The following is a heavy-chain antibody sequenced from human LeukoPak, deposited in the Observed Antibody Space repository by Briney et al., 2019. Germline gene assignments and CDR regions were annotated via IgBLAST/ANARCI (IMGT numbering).Heavy chain of an antibody. J-gene: IGHJ3*02. CDR2: IYHSGST. CDR1: GGSISSINW. Sequence: SETLSLTCAVSGGSISSINWWSWVRQPPGKGLEWIGEIYHSGSTNYNPSLKSRVTISVDKSKNQFSLKLSSVTAADTAVYYCARGIVVVITTGAFDIWGQGTMVTVSS. V-gene: IGHV4-4*02. CDR3: ARGIVVVITTGAFDI. D-gene: IGHD3-22*01.